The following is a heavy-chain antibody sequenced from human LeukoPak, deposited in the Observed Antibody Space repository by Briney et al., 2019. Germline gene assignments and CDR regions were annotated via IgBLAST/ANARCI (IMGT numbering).Heavy chain of an antibody. CDR3: ARDLMAVYGYSSSWYEDDAFDI. D-gene: IGHD6-13*01. Sequence: KSGGSLRLSCAASGFTFSSYSMNWVRQAPGKGLEWVSYISSSSSTIYYADSVKGRFTISRDNAKNSLYLQMNSLRAEDTAVYYCARDLMAVYGYSSSWYEDDAFDIWGQGTMVTVSS. CDR1: GFTFSSYS. CDR2: ISSSSSTI. J-gene: IGHJ3*02. V-gene: IGHV3-48*01.